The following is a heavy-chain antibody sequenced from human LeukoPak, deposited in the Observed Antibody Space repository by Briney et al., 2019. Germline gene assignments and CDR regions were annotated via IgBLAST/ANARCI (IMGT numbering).Heavy chain of an antibody. J-gene: IGHJ4*02. CDR1: GFNFRSYW. CDR2: IKEDGREK. D-gene: IGHD2-21*02. CDR3: SRPKTSYCGSDYCPPLQC. Sequence: GGSLSLSCVTSGFNFRSYWMNWVRQAPGRGLEWVANIKEDGREKNYLDSVKGRFSISRDNSKNSVSLHMGSLRVDDTAVYYCSRPKTSYCGSDYCPPLQCWGQGALVTVSS. V-gene: IGHV3-7*01.